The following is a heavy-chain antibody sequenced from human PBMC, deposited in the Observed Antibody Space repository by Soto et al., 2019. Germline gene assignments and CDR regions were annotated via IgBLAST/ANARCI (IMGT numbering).Heavy chain of an antibody. J-gene: IGHJ6*02. CDR2: IRSKAYGGTT. Sequence: GGSLRLSCTASGFTFGDYAMSWVRQAPGKGLEWVGFIRSKAYGGTTEYAASVKGRFTISRDNAKNSLYLQMNSLRAEDTAVYYCARPLTIFGVGMDVWGQGTTVTVSS. D-gene: IGHD3-3*01. CDR1: GFTFGDYA. CDR3: ARPLTIFGVGMDV. V-gene: IGHV3-49*04.